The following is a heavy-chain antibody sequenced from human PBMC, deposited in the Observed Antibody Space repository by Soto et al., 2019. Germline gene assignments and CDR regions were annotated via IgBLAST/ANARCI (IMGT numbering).Heavy chain of an antibody. D-gene: IGHD2-8*01. CDR1: GDSVSTNSAT. CDR3: ARLIGNSWLDS. Sequence: QVQLQQSGPGLVKPSQTLSLTCAISGDSVSTNSATWDWIRQSPSRGLEWLGRTYYRSKWDYDYATSVKGRIKINPDTSNNQVSLHLDSVTPDDTAVYYCARLIGNSWLDSWGQGTLVTVSS. J-gene: IGHJ5*01. CDR2: TYYRSKWDY. V-gene: IGHV6-1*01.